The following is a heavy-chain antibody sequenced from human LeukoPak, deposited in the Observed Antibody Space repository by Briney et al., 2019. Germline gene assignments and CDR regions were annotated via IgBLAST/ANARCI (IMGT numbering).Heavy chain of an antibody. D-gene: IGHD6-13*01. CDR2: IRSKANSYAT. V-gene: IGHV3-73*01. CDR3: TTSPIAAAGTV. J-gene: IGHJ3*01. Sequence: GGSLKLSCAASGFTFSGSAMHWVRQASGKGLEWVGRIRSKANSYATAYAASVKGRFTISRDDSKNTLYLQMNSLKTEDTAVYYCTTSPIAAAGTVWGQGTMVTVSS. CDR1: GFTFSGSA.